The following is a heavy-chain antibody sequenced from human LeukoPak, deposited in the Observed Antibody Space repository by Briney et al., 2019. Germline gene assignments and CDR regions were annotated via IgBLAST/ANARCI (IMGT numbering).Heavy chain of an antibody. CDR1: GYTFTGYY. J-gene: IGHJ6*03. CDR2: INPNSGGT. V-gene: IGHV1-2*02. D-gene: IGHD6-6*01. Sequence: RASVKVSCKASGYTFTGYYMHWVRQAPGQGLEWMGWINPNSGGTNYAQKFQGRVTMTRDTSISTAYMELSRLRSDDTAVYYCASGIAARPFLFDYYMDVWGKGTTVTVSS. CDR3: ASGIAARPFLFDYYMDV.